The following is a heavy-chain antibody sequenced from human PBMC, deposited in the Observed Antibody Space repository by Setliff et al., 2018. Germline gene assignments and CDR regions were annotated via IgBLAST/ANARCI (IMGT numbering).Heavy chain of an antibody. Sequence: PSETLSLTCTVSGDSISTGTYFWTWIRQPPGKGLGFIGHVHYSGAANYDSSLKSRVTMSVDTSKNQFSLDLRSVTAADTAVYYCARGGTYRYFDYWGPGTLVTVSS. CDR1: GDSISTGTYF. J-gene: IGHJ4*02. CDR2: VHYSGAA. V-gene: IGHV4-61*01. CDR3: ARGGTYRYFDY.